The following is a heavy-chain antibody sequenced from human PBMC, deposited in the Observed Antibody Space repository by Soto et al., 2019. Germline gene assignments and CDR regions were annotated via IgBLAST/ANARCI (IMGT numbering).Heavy chain of an antibody. D-gene: IGHD3-3*01. CDR2: IYHSGST. CDR1: GYSISSGYY. CDR3: AREGLEWMRRKYYYYGMDV. J-gene: IGHJ6*02. V-gene: IGHV4-38-2*02. Sequence: ETLSLTCTVSGYSISSGYYWGWIRQPPGKGLEWIGSIYHSGSTYYNPFLKSRVTISVDTSKNQFSLKLSSVTAADTAVYYCAREGLEWMRRKYYYYGMDVWGQGTTVTVSS.